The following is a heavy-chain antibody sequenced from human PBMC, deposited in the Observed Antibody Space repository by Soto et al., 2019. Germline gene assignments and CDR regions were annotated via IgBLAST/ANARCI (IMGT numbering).Heavy chain of an antibody. V-gene: IGHV1-18*04. D-gene: IGHD3-10*01. CDR1: GYTFTSYG. CDR2: ISAYNGNT. CDR3: ARDTNAMARGVIKGYYYGMDV. Sequence: GASVKVSCKASGYTFTSYGISWVRQAPGQGLEWMGWISAYNGNTNYAQKLQGRVTMTTDTSTSTAYMELRSLRSDDTAVYYCARDTNAMARGVIKGYYYGMDVWGQGTTVTVSS. J-gene: IGHJ6*02.